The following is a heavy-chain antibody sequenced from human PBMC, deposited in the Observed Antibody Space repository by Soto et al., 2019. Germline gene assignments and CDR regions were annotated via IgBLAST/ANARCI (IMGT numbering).Heavy chain of an antibody. D-gene: IGHD2-21*02. Sequence: SETLSLTCTVSGYSISSGYYWSWIRQTPGKGLEWIGSISHSGTSFYNPSLRSRVTISMDISNNHFSLKLNSLTATDTAVYYCARASGGNSGWGHWSDTWGQGTLVTVSS. V-gene: IGHV4-38-2*02. CDR2: ISHSGTS. CDR1: GYSISSGYY. CDR3: ARASGGNSGWGHWSDT. J-gene: IGHJ5*02.